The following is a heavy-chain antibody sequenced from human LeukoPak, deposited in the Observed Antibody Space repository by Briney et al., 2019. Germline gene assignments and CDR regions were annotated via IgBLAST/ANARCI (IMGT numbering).Heavy chain of an antibody. CDR3: AKRIIPTNAGLDY. CDR1: GFPFDDYA. D-gene: IGHD6-13*01. Sequence: PGSSLRLSCAASGFPFDDYAMHWARQPPGKGLEWFSGISWNSGSIGHADSVKGRFTISRDNAKNSLYLQINSLRAEDTALYYCAKRIIPTNAGLDYWGQGTLVTVSS. V-gene: IGHV3-9*01. J-gene: IGHJ4*02. CDR2: ISWNSGSI.